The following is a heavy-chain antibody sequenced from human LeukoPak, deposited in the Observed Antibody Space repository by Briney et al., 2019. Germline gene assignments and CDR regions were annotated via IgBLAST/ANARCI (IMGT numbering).Heavy chain of an antibody. CDR1: GFTFSSYD. CDR2: IGTAGDT. J-gene: IGHJ6*02. D-gene: IGHD2-2*01. V-gene: IGHV3-13*01. Sequence: GGSLRLSCAASGFTFSSYDMHWVRQTPGKGLEWVSAIGTAGDTYYAGSVKGRFTISRENAKNSLYLQMNSLRVGDTAVYYCARDMGPIPASGSDYYYGMDVWGQGTTVTVSS. CDR3: ARDMGPIPASGSDYYYGMDV.